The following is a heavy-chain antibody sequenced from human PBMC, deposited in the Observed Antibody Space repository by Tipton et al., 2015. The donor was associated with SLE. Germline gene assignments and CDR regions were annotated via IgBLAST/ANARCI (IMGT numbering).Heavy chain of an antibody. J-gene: IGHJ4*02. D-gene: IGHD3-22*01. CDR1: GFTFSDSY. Sequence: RSLRLSCAASGFTFSDSYMSWIRQAPGKGLEWVAVISYDGSNKYYADSVKGRFTISRDNSKNTLYLQMNSLRAEDTAVYYCARDQYYDSSGYWYYFDYWGQGTLVTVSS. CDR3: ARDQYYDSSGYWYYFDY. CDR2: ISYDGSNK. V-gene: IGHV3-30-3*01.